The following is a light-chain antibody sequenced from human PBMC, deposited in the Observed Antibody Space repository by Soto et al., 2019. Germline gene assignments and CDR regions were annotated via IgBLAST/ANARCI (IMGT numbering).Light chain of an antibody. CDR3: CSYAGSSTYV. CDR2: EVS. Sequence: QSALTQPASVSGSPGQSITISCTGTSSDVGRYNLVSWYQQHPGKAPTLMIYEVSKRPSGVSNRFSGSKSGNTASLTISGLQAEDEADYYCCSYAGSSTYVFGTGTKVTV. V-gene: IGLV2-23*02. CDR1: SSDVGRYNL. J-gene: IGLJ1*01.